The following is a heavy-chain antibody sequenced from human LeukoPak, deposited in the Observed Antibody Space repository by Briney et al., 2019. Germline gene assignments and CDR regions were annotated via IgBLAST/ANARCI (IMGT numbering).Heavy chain of an antibody. CDR2: ISAYNGNT. V-gene: IGHV1-18*01. J-gene: IGHJ6*02. D-gene: IGHD3-10*01. Sequence: ASVTVSCTASGYTFTSYGISWVRQAPGQGLEWMGWISAYNGNTNYAQKLQGRVTMTTDTSTSTAYMELRSLRSDDTAVYYCARDLEVRGVIPNVYGMDVWGQGTTVTVSS. CDR3: ARDLEVRGVIPNVYGMDV. CDR1: GYTFTSYG.